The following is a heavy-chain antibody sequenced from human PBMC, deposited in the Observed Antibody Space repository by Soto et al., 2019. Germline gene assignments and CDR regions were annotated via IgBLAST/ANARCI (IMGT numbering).Heavy chain of an antibody. CDR2: IYHSGST. V-gene: IGHV4-4*02. CDR3: ARASVPYYDFWSGSQGFDP. J-gene: IGHJ5*02. CDR1: GGSISSSNW. D-gene: IGHD3-3*01. Sequence: QVQLQESGPGLVKPSGTLSLTCAVSGGSISSSNWWSWVRQPPGKGLEWIGAIYHSGSTNYNPSLKRRVTISVDKSKNQFSLKLSSVTAADTAVYYCARASVPYYDFWSGSQGFDPWGQGTLVTVSS.